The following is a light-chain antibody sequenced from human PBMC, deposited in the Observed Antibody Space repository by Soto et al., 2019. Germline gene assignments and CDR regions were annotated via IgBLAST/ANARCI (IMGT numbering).Light chain of an antibody. CDR1: QSVTGDK. V-gene: IGKV3-20*01. CDR2: GRT. J-gene: IGKJ2*01. CDR3: QQYGNSPFT. Sequence: EIVLTQSPGPLSLSPGNSAALSCRASQSVTGDKVAWYQQRPGQAPRLLIYGRTTRATDIPARFRGSGSGTDYTLTIIRLEPEDFALYYCQQYGNSPFTFGQGTKLEI.